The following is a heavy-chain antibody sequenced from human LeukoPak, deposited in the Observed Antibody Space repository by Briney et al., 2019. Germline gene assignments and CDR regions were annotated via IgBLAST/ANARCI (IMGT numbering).Heavy chain of an antibody. V-gene: IGHV3-30*02. D-gene: IGHD6-13*01. CDR1: GFTFSIYG. CDR3: AKAPYRSSWYLSWLDP. CDR2: IRYDGSNK. Sequence: GGSLTLSCAASGFTFSIYGMHWVRQAPGKGLEWVAFIRYDGSNKYYADSVKGRFTISRDNSKTTLYVQMNSLRAEATAVYYCAKAPYRSSWYLSWLDPWGQGTLVTVSS. J-gene: IGHJ5*02.